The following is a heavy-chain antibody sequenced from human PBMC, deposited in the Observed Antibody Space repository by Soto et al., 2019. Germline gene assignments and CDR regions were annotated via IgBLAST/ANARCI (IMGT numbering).Heavy chain of an antibody. Sequence: QVQLVESGGGVVQPGRSLRLSCAASGFIFSSYGMHWVSQAPGKGLEWVAVISYDGSNKYYADSVKGRFTISRDNSKNTLYLEMNSLRHEDTAVYYCAKDQDRGGFDYWGQGTLVTVSS. D-gene: IGHD2-15*01. J-gene: IGHJ4*02. CDR2: ISYDGSNK. CDR1: GFIFSSYG. V-gene: IGHV3-30*18. CDR3: AKDQDRGGFDY.